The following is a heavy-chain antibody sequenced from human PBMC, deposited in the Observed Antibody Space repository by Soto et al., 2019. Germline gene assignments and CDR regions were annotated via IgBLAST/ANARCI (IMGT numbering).Heavy chain of an antibody. D-gene: IGHD6-19*01. J-gene: IGHJ4*02. CDR3: ARGGLLPDY. CDR1: GGSISSGGHS. Sequence: QLQLQESGSGLVKPSQTLSLTCAVSGGSISSGGHSWSWIRQPPGKGLECIGYISHSGRTYYNPSLKSRVTISVDRSKNQFSLKLTSVTAADTAVYYCARGGLLPDYWGQGTLVTVSS. CDR2: ISHSGRT. V-gene: IGHV4-30-2*01.